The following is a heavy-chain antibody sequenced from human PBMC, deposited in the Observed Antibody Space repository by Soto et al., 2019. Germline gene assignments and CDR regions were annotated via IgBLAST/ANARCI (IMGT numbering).Heavy chain of an antibody. V-gene: IGHV3-7*04. CDR1: GFTFSSYW. CDR2: INQDGSEK. Sequence: EVQLVESGGGLVQPGGSLRLACTASGFTFSSYWMSWVRQAPGKGLEWVANINQDGSEKYYVDSVKGRFTISRDNAKNSLYLQMNGLRAEDTAVYCCARDYGGYWGQGTLVTVSS. CDR3: ARDYGGY. D-gene: IGHD4-17*01. J-gene: IGHJ4*02.